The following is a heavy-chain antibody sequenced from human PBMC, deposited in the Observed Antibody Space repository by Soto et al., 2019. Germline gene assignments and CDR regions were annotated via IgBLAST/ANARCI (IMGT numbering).Heavy chain of an antibody. CDR3: ARERYESSGYPRYYFDF. Sequence: SETLSLTCAVSGGSISSGGYSWSWIRQPPGKGLEWIGYIYHSGSTYYNPSLKSRVTIPVDRSKNQFSLKLSSVTAADTAVYYCARERYESSGYPRYYFDFWGQGTLGTGSS. J-gene: IGHJ4*02. CDR1: GGSISSGGYS. CDR2: IYHSGST. D-gene: IGHD3-22*01. V-gene: IGHV4-30-2*01.